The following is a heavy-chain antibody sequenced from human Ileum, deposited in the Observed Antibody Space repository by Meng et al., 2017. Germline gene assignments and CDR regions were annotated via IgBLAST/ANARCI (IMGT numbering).Heavy chain of an antibody. D-gene: IGHD2-2*01. V-gene: IGHV1-69*13. Sequence: SVKISCKASGGTFNSHAVSWVRQAPGQGLGWMGGIIPVFGAVTYAPKFQGRVTITADDSAYMELSSLRSEDTAVDYCASLGLSNMPNWGQGTLVTVSS. J-gene: IGHJ4*02. CDR1: GGTFNSHA. CDR3: ASLGLSNMPN. CDR2: IIPVFGAV.